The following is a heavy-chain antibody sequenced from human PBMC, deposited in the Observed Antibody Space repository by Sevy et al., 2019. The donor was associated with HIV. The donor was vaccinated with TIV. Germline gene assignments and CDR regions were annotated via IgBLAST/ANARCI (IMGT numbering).Heavy chain of an antibody. CDR1: GFTFSKYW. CDR3: ARDDGNYYFHY. J-gene: IGHJ4*02. Sequence: GSLRLSCAASGFTFSKYWMGWVRQAPGKGLEWVANIKQDAGQKYYVDSVKGRLTISRDNAKNSLYLQMNSLRAEDTAVYFCARDDGNYYFHYWGQGTLVTVSS. D-gene: IGHD1-7*01. V-gene: IGHV3-7*01. CDR2: IKQDAGQK.